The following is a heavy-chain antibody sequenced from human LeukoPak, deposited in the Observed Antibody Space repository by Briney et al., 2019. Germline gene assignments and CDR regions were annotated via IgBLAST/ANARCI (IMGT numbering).Heavy chain of an antibody. CDR2: ISAYNGNT. CDR3: ARDYYYCSSTSCYAGVIDY. Sequence: ASVKVSCKAPGYTFTSYGISWVRQAPGQGLEWMGWISAYNGNTNYAQKLQGRVTMTTDTSTSTAYMELRSLRSDDTAVYYCARDYYYCSSTSCYAGVIDYWGQGTLVTVSS. V-gene: IGHV1-18*01. CDR1: GYTFTSYG. J-gene: IGHJ4*02. D-gene: IGHD2-2*01.